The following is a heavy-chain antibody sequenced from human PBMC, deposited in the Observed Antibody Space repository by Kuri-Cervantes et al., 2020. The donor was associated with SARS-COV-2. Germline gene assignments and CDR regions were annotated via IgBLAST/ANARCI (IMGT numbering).Heavy chain of an antibody. V-gene: IGHV3-30*04. Sequence: GESLKISCAASGFTFSSYAMHWVRQAPGKGLEWVAVISYDGSNKYYADSVKGRLTVSRDNAKSSVYLQMNSLRAEDTAVYYCARDKAGGYGTGYQYYFDYWGQGTLVTVSS. CDR1: GFTFSSYA. CDR3: ARDKAGGYGTGYQYYFDY. D-gene: IGHD3/OR15-3a*01. J-gene: IGHJ4*02. CDR2: ISYDGSNK.